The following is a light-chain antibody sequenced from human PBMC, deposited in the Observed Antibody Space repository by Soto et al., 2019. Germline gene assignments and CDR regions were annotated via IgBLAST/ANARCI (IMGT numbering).Light chain of an antibody. J-gene: IGLJ3*02. V-gene: IGLV2-23*02. CDR3: CSYAGSSPWV. CDR2: EVS. CDR1: SSDVGSYNL. Sequence: QSALTQPASVSGSPGQSITISCTGTSSDVGSYNLVSWYQQHPGKAPKLMIYEVSKRPSGVSNRFSGSKSGTTASLTSSGLQAEDEADYYCCSYAGSSPWVFGGGTKLTVL.